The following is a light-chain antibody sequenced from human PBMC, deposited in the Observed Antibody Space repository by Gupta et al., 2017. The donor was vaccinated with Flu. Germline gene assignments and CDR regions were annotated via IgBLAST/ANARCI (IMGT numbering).Light chain of an antibody. CDR3: AAWDDSLDAWV. V-gene: IGLV1-44*01. Sequence: QSVLTQPPSASGTPGKGVTISCSGSSSNIGSNTVNWYQQVPGTAPKPLIYNNNQRPSGVPDRFSGSKSGTSASLAISGLQSEDEADFYCAAWDDSLDAWVFGGGTKLAVL. CDR1: SSNIGSNT. CDR2: NNN. J-gene: IGLJ3*02.